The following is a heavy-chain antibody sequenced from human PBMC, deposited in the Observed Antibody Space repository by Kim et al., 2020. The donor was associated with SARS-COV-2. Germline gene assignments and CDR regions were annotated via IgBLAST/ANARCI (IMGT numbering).Heavy chain of an antibody. CDR1: GFTFSHYA. J-gene: IGHJ4*02. CDR3: AKWREYCSSTTCFQNFDS. Sequence: GGSLRLSCAASGFTFSHYAMSWVRQAPGKGLECFSGISDSGHYTFYADSVKGHFTISKDNSKNTLFLQMNSLRAEDTAVYFCAKWREYCSSTTCFQNFDSWGQGTLVTVSS. V-gene: IGHV3-23*01. D-gene: IGHD2-2*01. CDR2: ISDSGHYT.